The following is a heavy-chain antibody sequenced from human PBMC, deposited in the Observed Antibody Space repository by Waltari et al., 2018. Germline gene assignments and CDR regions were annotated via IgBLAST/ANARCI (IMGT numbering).Heavy chain of an antibody. V-gene: IGHV3-23*04. D-gene: IGHD6-13*01. J-gene: IGHJ5*02. Sequence: VQLVESGGGLVQPGGSLRLSCAASGFTFSSYAMSWVRQAPGKGLEWVSAISGSGGSTYYADSVKGRFTISRDNSKNTLYLQMNSLRAEDTAVYYCAKDRVAAAGTLGWFDPWGQGTLVTVSS. CDR3: AKDRVAAAGTLGWFDP. CDR2: ISGSGGST. CDR1: GFTFSSYA.